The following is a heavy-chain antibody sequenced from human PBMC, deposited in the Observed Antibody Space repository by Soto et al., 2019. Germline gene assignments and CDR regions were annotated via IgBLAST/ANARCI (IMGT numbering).Heavy chain of an antibody. J-gene: IGHJ6*02. CDR3: AKRGTRYFYGMDV. CDR2: LSHSDGST. V-gene: IGHV3-23*01. CDR1: GFIFSDYD. D-gene: IGHD3-16*01. Sequence: EVQLLESGGGWVQPGGSLRLSCAAYGFIFSDYDMDWVRQTPGRGLEWVSSLSHSDGSTYYADSVQGRFTISRDYSNNTLHLQMNSLRAEDTAVYYCAKRGTRYFYGMDVWGQGTTVTVSS.